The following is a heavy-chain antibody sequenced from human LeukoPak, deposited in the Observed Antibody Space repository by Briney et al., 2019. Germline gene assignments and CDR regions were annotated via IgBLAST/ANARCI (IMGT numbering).Heavy chain of an antibody. V-gene: IGHV4-59*01. Sequence: PSETLSLTCTVSGGSISSYYWSWIRQPPGKGLEWIGYIYYSGSTNYNPSLKSRVTISVDTSKNQFSLKLNSVTAADTAVYYCAGEGGTAAPFGYWGQGTLVTVSS. CDR3: AGEGGTAAPFGY. CDR2: IYYSGST. J-gene: IGHJ4*02. CDR1: GGSISSYY. D-gene: IGHD1-14*01.